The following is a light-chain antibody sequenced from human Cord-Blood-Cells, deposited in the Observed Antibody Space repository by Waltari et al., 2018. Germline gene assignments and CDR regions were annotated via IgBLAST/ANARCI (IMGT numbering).Light chain of an antibody. CDR3: CSYAGSYTYV. Sequence: QSALTQPRSVSGSPGQSVTISCTGTSSDVGGYNYVSWYQQHPGKAPKLMIYDVSKRPAGVPDLCSGSKSGTTSSLTIAGLQAEDEADYYCCSYAGSYTYVFGTGTKVTVL. J-gene: IGLJ1*01. CDR1: SSDVGGYNY. V-gene: IGLV2-11*01. CDR2: DVS.